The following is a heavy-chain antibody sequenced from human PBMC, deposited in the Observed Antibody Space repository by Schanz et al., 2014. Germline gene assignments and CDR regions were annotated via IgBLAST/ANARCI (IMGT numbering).Heavy chain of an antibody. CDR1: GFIFSGYA. CDR3: ARDGGRDGYNLAFDV. V-gene: IGHV3-23*04. Sequence: VQLVESGGGVVQPGNSLRLSCAASGFIFSGYAMIWVRQAPGKGLEWVSAISGSGGSTYYADSVKGRFTISRDNSKNTLYLQMNSLRAEDTAVYFCARDGGRDGYNLAFDVWGQGTLVTVSS. D-gene: IGHD5-12*01. CDR2: ISGSGGST. J-gene: IGHJ3*01.